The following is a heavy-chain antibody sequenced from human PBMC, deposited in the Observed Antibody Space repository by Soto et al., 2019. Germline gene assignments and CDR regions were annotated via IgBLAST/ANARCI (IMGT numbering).Heavy chain of an antibody. Sequence: EVQLVESGGGLVKPGGSLRLSCAASGFTFSSYSMNWVRQAPGKGLEWVSSISSSSSYIYYADSVKGRFTISRDNAKNSLYLQMNSLRAEDTAVYYCASDHAGAADAFDIWCQGTMVTVSS. CDR2: ISSSSSYI. V-gene: IGHV3-21*01. CDR3: ASDHAGAADAFDI. D-gene: IGHD6-25*01. CDR1: GFTFSSYS. J-gene: IGHJ3*02.